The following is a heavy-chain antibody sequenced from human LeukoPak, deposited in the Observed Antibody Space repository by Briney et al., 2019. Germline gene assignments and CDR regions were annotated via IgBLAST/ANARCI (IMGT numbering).Heavy chain of an antibody. J-gene: IGHJ3*02. V-gene: IGHV4-34*01. D-gene: IGHD3-22*01. CDR3: ARALSYYDSTAFGI. CDR2: INHSGST. CDR1: GGSFSGYY. Sequence: SETLSLTCAVYGGSFSGYYWSWIRQPPGKGLEWIGEINHSGSTNYNPSLKSRVTISVDTSKNQFSLKLSPVTAADTAVYYCARALSYYDSTAFGIWGQGTMVTVSS.